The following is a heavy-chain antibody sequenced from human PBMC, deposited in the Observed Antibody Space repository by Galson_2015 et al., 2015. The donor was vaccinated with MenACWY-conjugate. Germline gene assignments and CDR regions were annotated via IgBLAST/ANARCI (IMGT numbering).Heavy chain of an antibody. J-gene: IGHJ3*02. CDR2: IHQSGVT. CDR3: ARRRPRDIGGGFDI. Sequence: IHQSGVTYPNPSLTSRITTSVDTSKNQFSLNLASVTAADTAVYYCARRRPRDIGGGFDIWGQGTLVTVSS. D-gene: IGHD2-15*01. V-gene: IGHV4-39*01.